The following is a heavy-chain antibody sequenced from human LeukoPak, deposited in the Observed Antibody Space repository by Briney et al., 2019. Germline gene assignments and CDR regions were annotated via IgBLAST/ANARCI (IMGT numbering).Heavy chain of an antibody. V-gene: IGHV4-34*01. Sequence: SETLSLTCAVYGGSFSGYYWSWIRQPPGKGLEWIGEINHSGSTNYNPSLKSRVTISVDTSKNQFSLKLSSVTAADTAVYYCARLNSSSWYLRNYYFDYWGQGTLVTVSS. J-gene: IGHJ4*02. D-gene: IGHD6-13*01. CDR3: ARLNSSSWYLRNYYFDY. CDR2: INHSGST. CDR1: GGSFSGYY.